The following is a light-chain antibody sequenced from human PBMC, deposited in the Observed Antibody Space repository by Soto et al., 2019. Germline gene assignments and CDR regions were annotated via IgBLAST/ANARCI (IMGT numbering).Light chain of an antibody. CDR3: QQGDSAPPIT. CDR1: QTISIY. Sequence: DLQMTQSPSSLSASVGDRVTIACRASQTISIYLNWYQQKPGKAPKLLIYAASSLQSGVPSRFSGSGSGTDSTFTISSLQPEDFATXYCQQGDSAPPITFGQGTRLEIK. J-gene: IGKJ5*01. V-gene: IGKV1-39*01. CDR2: AAS.